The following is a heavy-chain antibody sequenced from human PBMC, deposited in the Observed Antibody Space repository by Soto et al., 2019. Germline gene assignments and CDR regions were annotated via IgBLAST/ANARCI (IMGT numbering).Heavy chain of an antibody. CDR3: ARDLGWCPGDY. D-gene: IGHD2-15*01. CDR1: VYTFTSYA. Sequence: ASVKVSCTPSVYTFTSYAIHCVRQAPGQRLEWMGWINAGNGNTKYSQKFQGRVTITRDTSASTAYMELSSLRSEDTAGYYCARDLGWCPGDYWGQGTMVTVSS. V-gene: IGHV1-3*01. CDR2: INAGNGNT. J-gene: IGHJ4*03.